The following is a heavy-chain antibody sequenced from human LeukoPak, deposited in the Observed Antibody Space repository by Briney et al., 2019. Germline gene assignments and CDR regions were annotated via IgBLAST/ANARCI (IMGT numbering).Heavy chain of an antibody. V-gene: IGHV1-2*02. J-gene: IGHJ4*02. CDR3: ARVVQWGFWSNYFDY. CDR1: GYTFTGYY. D-gene: IGHD3-3*01. Sequence: ASVKVSCKTSGYTFTGYYIHWVRQAPGQGLEWMGWINPNSGGTNCAQKFQGRVTMTRDTSISTAYMELSRLRSDDTAVYYCARVVQWGFWSNYFDYWGQGTLVTVSS. CDR2: INPNSGGT.